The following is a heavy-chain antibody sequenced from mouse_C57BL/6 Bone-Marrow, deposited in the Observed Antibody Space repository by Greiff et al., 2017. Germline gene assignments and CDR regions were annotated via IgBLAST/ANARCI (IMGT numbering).Heavy chain of an antibody. Sequence: QVQLQQSGAELARPGASVKLSCKASGYTFTSSGISWVKQRTGQGLEWIGEINPRRGNTYYNEKFKGKATLTADKSSSTAYMELRSLTSEDSAVYFCDPWGSDFWGQGTTLTVSS. CDR1: GYTFTSSG. J-gene: IGHJ2*01. V-gene: IGHV1-81*01. D-gene: IGHD1-1*01. CDR3: DPWGSDF. CDR2: INPRRGNT.